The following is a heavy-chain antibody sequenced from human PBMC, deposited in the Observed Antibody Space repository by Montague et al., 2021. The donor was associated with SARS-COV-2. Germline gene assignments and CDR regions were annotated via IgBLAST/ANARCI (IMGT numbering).Heavy chain of an antibody. J-gene: IGHJ6*02. V-gene: IGHV6-1*01. Sequence: CAISGDSVSSNSAAWNWIRQSPSRGLEWLGRTYYRSKWYNDYAVSVKSRITINPDTSKNQFSLQLNSVIPEDTAVYYCASGRMVPYSSSWTTLYYYYGMDVWGQGTTVTVSS. CDR2: TYYRSKWYN. CDR1: GDSVSSNSAA. D-gene: IGHD6-13*01. CDR3: ASGRMVPYSSSWTTLYYYYGMDV.